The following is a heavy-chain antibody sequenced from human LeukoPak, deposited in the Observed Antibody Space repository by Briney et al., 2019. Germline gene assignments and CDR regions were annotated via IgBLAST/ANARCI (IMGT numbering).Heavy chain of an antibody. CDR1: GYTFTTYG. V-gene: IGHV1-18*01. D-gene: IGHD3-3*01. Sequence: ASVKVSCKASGYTFTTYGISWVRQAPGQGLEWMGWISAYNGNTNYAQKLQGRVTMTTDTSTSTAYMELRSLRSDDTAVYYCARDPYYDFWSGYSSWFDPWGQGTLVTVSS. J-gene: IGHJ5*02. CDR3: ARDPYYDFWSGYSSWFDP. CDR2: ISAYNGNT.